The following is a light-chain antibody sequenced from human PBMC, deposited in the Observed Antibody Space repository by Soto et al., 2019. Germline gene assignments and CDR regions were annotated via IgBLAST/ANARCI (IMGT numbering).Light chain of an antibody. CDR3: QQYDSFSYT. CDR2: KAS. V-gene: IGKV1-5*03. CDR1: QSISSW. Sequence: DIPMTQSPSTLSASVGDRVTITCRASQSISSWLAWYQQKPRKAPKLLIYKASSLASGVPSRFSGSGSGTEFTLTISSLQPDDFATYYCQQYDSFSYTLGQGTKLEIK. J-gene: IGKJ2*01.